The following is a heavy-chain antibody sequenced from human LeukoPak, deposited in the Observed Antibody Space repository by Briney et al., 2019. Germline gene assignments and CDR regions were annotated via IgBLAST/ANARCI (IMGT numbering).Heavy chain of an antibody. CDR2: ISWDGGST. CDR1: GFTFDDYT. J-gene: IGHJ4*02. D-gene: IGHD3-16*02. CDR3: AKDMAYDYVWGSYRFGTNFIDY. V-gene: IGHV3-43*01. Sequence: GGSLRLSCAASGFTFDDYTMHWVRQAPGKGLEWVSLISWDGGSTCYADSVKGRFTISRDNSKNSLYLQMNSLRTEDTALYYCAKDMAYDYVWGSYRFGTNFIDYWGQGTLVTVSS.